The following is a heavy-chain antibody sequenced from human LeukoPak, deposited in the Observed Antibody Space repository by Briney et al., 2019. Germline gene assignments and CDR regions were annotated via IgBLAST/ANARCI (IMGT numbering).Heavy chain of an antibody. Sequence: GGSLRLSCAASGFTFSSYSMDWVRQAPGKGLEWVSYISIRSSTIYYADSVKGRFTISRDNAKNSLYVQMNSLRAEDTAVYYCARVYGDYVFAFDIWGQGTMVTVSS. CDR2: ISIRSSTI. CDR1: GFTFSSYS. D-gene: IGHD4-17*01. J-gene: IGHJ3*02. V-gene: IGHV3-48*01. CDR3: ARVYGDYVFAFDI.